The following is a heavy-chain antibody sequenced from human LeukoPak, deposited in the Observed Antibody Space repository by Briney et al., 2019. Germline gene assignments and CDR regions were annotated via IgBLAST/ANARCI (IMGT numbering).Heavy chain of an antibody. J-gene: IGHJ3*02. D-gene: IGHD5-18*01. CDR3: AQVGPRQFWFDAFDI. V-gene: IGHV3-23*01. Sequence: GALRLSCAASGITFCRHAMGWVRPAPGKGVGWVLLISDSGDSTSYADSVKGRFTISRDNSRNTLYLQMNSLRAEDTAVYYCAQVGPRQFWFDAFDIWGQGTMVTVSS. CDR1: GITFCRHA. CDR2: ISDSGDST.